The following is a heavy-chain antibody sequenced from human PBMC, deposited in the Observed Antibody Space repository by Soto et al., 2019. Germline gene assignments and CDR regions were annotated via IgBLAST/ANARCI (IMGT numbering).Heavy chain of an antibody. Sequence: PGGSLRLSCSASVFTLSNYWMTWVRQAPGKGLEWVANIKEDGSENYQVDSVKGRFTISRDNAKNSLFLQMDCLRAEDTAVYYCARDKSRGSYCSCVDGRDVWGQGTTGTVSS. CDR2: IKEDGSEN. D-gene: IGHD1-26*01. V-gene: IGHV3-7*01. CDR3: ARDKSRGSYCSCVDGRDV. CDR1: VFTLSNYW. J-gene: IGHJ6*02.